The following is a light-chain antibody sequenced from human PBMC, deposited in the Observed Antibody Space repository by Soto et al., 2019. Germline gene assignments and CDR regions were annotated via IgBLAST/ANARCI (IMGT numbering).Light chain of an antibody. J-gene: IGKJ1*01. CDR2: DSS. CDR3: QQRTNWPWT. CDR1: QTVSSF. V-gene: IGKV3-11*01. Sequence: IVLTQSPATLSLSPGERATLSCRASQTVSSFLAWYQQKPGQAPRLLIYDSSNRAPGIPARFSASGSGTDFTLTISSLEPEDFEVYYCQQRTNWPWTFGQGTKVEIK.